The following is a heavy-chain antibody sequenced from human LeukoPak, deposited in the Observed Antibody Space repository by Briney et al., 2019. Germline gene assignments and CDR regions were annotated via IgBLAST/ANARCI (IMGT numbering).Heavy chain of an antibody. D-gene: IGHD3-3*01. J-gene: IGHJ4*02. CDR3: AKGDRITIFGVVISPIDY. V-gene: IGHV4-59*12. CDR1: GGSISSYY. CDR2: IYYSGST. Sequence: SETLSLTCTVSGGSISSYYWSWIRQPPGKGLEWIGYIYYSGSTNYNPSLKSRVTISVDTSKNQFSLKLSSVTAADTAVYYCAKGDRITIFGVVISPIDYWGQGTLVTVSS.